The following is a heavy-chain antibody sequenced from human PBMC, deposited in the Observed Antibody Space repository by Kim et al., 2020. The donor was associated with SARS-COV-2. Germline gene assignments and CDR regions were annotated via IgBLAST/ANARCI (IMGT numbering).Heavy chain of an antibody. CDR3: LGGFYFDY. Sequence: ASVKVSCKTSGHIFTRDSIHWVRQPPGQGLEWMGGIDCGNGNTIYSQKFQGRVTFTTDTSASTAYMELSFLRSEDTAVYYCLGGFYFDYWGQGTLVTVSS. J-gene: IGHJ4*02. CDR1: GHIFTRDS. D-gene: IGHD3-16*01. CDR2: IDCGNGNT. V-gene: IGHV1-3*01.